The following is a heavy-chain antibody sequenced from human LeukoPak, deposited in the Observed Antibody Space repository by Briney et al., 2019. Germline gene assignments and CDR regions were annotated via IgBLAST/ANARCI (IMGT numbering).Heavy chain of an antibody. D-gene: IGHD4-17*01. V-gene: IGHV3-23*01. CDR1: GVTSSSYA. CDR2: ISGSGGGT. Sequence: PRRSLRLSCAASGVTSSSYATGCVCDAPGGGLGWVSAISGSGGGTSYAHSVKGRFTISRHNSKNKLYLQMNSQRDEDTAVYYCANHGDYGLPYWGQGTLVTVSS. J-gene: IGHJ4*02. CDR3: ANHGDYGLPY.